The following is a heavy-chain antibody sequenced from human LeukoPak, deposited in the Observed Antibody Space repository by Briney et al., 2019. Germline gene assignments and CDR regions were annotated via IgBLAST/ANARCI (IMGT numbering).Heavy chain of an antibody. CDR1: GFTFSSYA. CDR2: ISYDGSNK. D-gene: IGHD1-26*01. J-gene: IGHJ4*02. Sequence: GGSLRLSCAASGFTFSSYAMHWVCQAPGKGLEWVAVISYDGSNKYYADSVKGRFTISRDNSKNTLYLQMNSLRAEDTAVYYCASSRYSGSYSDYWGQGTLVTVSS. CDR3: ASSRYSGSYSDY. V-gene: IGHV3-30*04.